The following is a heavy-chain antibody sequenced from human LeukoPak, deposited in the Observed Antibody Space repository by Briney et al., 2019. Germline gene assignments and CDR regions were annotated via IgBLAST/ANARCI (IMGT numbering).Heavy chain of an antibody. CDR3: ARIRWIDS. Sequence: ASVKVSCKASGYTFTDYDMHCVRQAPGQRLEWMGWINPNSDTNYAQKFQGRVTMTRDTSTSTGYMELTRLTSDDTAVYFCARIRWIDSWGGGTLVTVSS. CDR1: GYTFTDYD. J-gene: IGHJ5*01. CDR2: INPNSDT. V-gene: IGHV1-2*02.